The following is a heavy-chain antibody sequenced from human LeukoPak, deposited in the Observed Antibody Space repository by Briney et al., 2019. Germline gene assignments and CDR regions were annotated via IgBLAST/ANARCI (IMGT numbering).Heavy chain of an antibody. CDR2: IRSKANSYAT. V-gene: IGHV3-73*01. CDR3: VLRDAFDI. J-gene: IGHJ3*02. CDR1: GFTSGGSV. Sequence: GGSLRLSCEPSGFTSGGSVMHWVRQVSGRGREWVGRIRSKANSYATAYAASVKGRFTISRDDSKNTAYLQMNSLKTEDTAVYYCVLRDAFDIWGQGTMVTVSS. D-gene: IGHD3-3*01.